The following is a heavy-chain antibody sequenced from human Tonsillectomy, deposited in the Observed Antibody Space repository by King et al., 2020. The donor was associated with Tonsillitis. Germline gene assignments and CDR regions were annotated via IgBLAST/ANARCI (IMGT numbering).Heavy chain of an antibody. J-gene: IGHJ6*02. CDR3: PRTVATNSRYSNYGMDV. V-gene: IGHV1-69*01. D-gene: IGHD3-9*01. CDR2: IIPAFATT. Sequence: QLVQSGAEVRKPGSSVKVSCRASGGTFRGSPISWVRQAPGQGLEWMGAIIPAFATTTYAQKFQGRLTITADDSTGTACMDLRSLRSEETAVYYCPRTVATNSRYSNYGMDVWGQGTTVTVAS. CDR1: GGTFRGSP.